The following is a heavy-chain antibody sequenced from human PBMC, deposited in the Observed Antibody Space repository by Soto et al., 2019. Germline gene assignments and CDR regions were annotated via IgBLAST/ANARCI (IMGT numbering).Heavy chain of an antibody. D-gene: IGHD3-22*01. Sequence: PSEPLSLTCTVAVGSVNTAPYHWSWILQSPRNGLEWIGNIYYTGSTNYNPSFESRVAISLDASNNQFSLRLTSLTAADTAVYFCARDHHSYYDTSGYYPYFDFWGQGTLVTSPQ. CDR2: IYYTGST. J-gene: IGHJ4*02. CDR3: ARDHHSYYDTSGYYPYFDF. V-gene: IGHV4-61*01. CDR1: VGSVNTAPYH.